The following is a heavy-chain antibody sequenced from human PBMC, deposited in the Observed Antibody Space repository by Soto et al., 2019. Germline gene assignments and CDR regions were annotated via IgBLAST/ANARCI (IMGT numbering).Heavy chain of an antibody. V-gene: IGHV3-9*01. CDR1: GFSFEDYA. Sequence: EVQLVESGGGLVQPGRSLRLSCAASGFSFEDYAMHWVRQAPGKGLEWVSGIAWNSDIIGYADSVKGRFTISRDNGKNSLYLHLNTLRPEDTALYYCAKDHYGSAIYGMDVWGQGTTVTVSS. D-gene: IGHD3-10*01. CDR2: IAWNSDII. CDR3: AKDHYGSAIYGMDV. J-gene: IGHJ6*02.